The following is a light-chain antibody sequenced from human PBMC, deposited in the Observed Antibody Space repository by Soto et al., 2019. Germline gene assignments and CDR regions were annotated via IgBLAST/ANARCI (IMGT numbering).Light chain of an antibody. Sequence: DIQMTQSPSSLSASVGDRVTITCQTSQSINTYLNWYQQKPGKAPKLLIYGASSLQSGVPLRFSGSGSGTDFTLTISSPEPEDFATYYCQESYSPLWGTCGQGTKVDIK. CDR1: QSINTY. J-gene: IGKJ1*01. V-gene: IGKV1-39*01. CDR2: GAS. CDR3: QESYSPLWGT.